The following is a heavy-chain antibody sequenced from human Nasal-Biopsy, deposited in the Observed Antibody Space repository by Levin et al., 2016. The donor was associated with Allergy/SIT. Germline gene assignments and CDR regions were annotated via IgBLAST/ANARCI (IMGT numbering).Heavy chain of an antibody. CDR1: GYTFNAHY. J-gene: IGHJ4*02. V-gene: IGHV1-2*02. CDR2: ISPESRNT. D-gene: IGHD3/OR15-3a*01. CDR3: ARDNTKNYDFWSIYLGLFDY. Sequence: ASVKVSCKTSGYTFNAHYMHWVRQAPGQGLEWMGWISPESRNTVSAQKFQGKLSMARDTSSTTFYMELSNLISDDTAVYYCARDNTKNYDFWSIYLGLFDYWGQGTLVTVSS.